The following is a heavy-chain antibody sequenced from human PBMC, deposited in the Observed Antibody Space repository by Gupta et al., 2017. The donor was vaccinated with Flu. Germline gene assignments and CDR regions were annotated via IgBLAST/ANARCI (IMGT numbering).Heavy chain of an antibody. CDR3: AHRAVAGTLAAYYFDY. J-gene: IGHJ4*02. D-gene: IGHD6-19*01. CDR1: GFSLRTSGVG. CDR2: IYWNDDK. V-gene: IGHV2-5*01. Sequence: QITLKESGPTLVKPTQTLTLTWTFSGFSLRTSGVGVGWIRQPPGKALEWLALIYWNDDKRYSPSLKSRLTITKDTSKNQVVLTMTNMDPVDTATYYCAHRAVAGTLAAYYFDYWGQGTLVTVSS.